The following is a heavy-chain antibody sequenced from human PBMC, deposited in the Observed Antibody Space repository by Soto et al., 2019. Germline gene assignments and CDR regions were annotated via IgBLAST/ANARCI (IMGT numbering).Heavy chain of an antibody. CDR1: GYTFTSYG. J-gene: IGHJ4*02. CDR3: ARDLDYDSSGTLRY. CDR2: ISAYNGNT. D-gene: IGHD3-22*01. V-gene: IGHV1-18*04. Sequence: ASVSVSFKAAGYTFTSYGISWVRQAPGQWLELMGWISAYNGNTNYAQKLQGRVTMNTDTSTRTAYMELRSLRSDDTAVYYCARDLDYDSSGTLRYWGQGTLVTVST.